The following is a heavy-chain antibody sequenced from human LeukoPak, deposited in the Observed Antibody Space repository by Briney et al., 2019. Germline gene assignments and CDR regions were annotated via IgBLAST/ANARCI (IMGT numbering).Heavy chain of an antibody. CDR2: IFYSGNR. CDR3: ARVTGENWSDP. D-gene: IGHD7-27*01. J-gene: IGHJ5*02. CDR1: GGSISRYY. Sequence: PSETLSLTCTVSGGSISRYYWTWVRQPPGKGLEWIGHIFYSGNRLYNSPLKSRVSMSLDASKNLFSLNLTSVTAADTAVYYCARVTGENWSDPWGQGTLVIVSS. V-gene: IGHV4-59*01.